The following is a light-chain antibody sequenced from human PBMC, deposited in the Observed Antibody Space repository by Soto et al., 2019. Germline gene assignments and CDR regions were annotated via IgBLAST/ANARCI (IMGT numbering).Light chain of an antibody. J-gene: IGLJ2*01. CDR3: CSYRSTSTLV. CDR1: SSDIGAYKY. Sequence: QSALTQPASVSGSPGQSVTISCTGTSSDIGAYKYASWYQHHPGKSPRLMIYEVSNRPSGVSNRFSASKSGNTASLTISGLQAEDEADYYCCSYRSTSTLVFGGGTKLTVL. V-gene: IGLV2-14*01. CDR2: EVS.